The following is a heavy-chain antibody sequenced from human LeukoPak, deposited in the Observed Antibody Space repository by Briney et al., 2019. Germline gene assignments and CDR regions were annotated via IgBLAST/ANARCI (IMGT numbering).Heavy chain of an antibody. J-gene: IGHJ6*03. V-gene: IGHV1-69*05. CDR3: ASSITGTTGFSFAAYYYYMDV. Sequence: GASVKVSCKASGGTFSSYAITRVRQAPGQGLEWMGGIIPIFGTANYAQKFQGRVTITTDESTSTAYMELSSLRSEDTVVYYCASSITGTTGFSFAAYYYYMDVWGKGTTVTVSS. CDR2: IIPIFGTA. CDR1: GGTFSSYA. D-gene: IGHD1-7*01.